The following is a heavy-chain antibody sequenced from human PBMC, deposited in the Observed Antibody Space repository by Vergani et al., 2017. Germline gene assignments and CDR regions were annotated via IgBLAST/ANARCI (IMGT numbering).Heavy chain of an antibody. CDR3: ARAEEQLAET. V-gene: IGHV1-2*02. Sequence: QVQLVQSGAEVKKPGSSVKVSCKASGGTFSSYAISWVRQAPGQGLEWMGWINPNSGGTNYAQKFQGRVTMTRDTSISTAYMELSRLRSDDTAVYYCARAEEQLAETWGQGTLVTVSS. CDR1: GGTFSSYA. D-gene: IGHD6-6*01. J-gene: IGHJ5*02. CDR2: INPNSGGT.